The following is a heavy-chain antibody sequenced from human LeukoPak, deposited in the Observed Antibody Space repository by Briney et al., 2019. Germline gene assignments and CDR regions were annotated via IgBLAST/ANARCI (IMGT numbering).Heavy chain of an antibody. J-gene: IGHJ5*02. CDR3: ARNRFQLSGAYWFDP. CDR2: VSDTGTT. Sequence: PSETLSLTCSVSGCSMKNSFWSWIRQPPGKGREWIGYVSDTGTTNSNPSLKSRVTFSIDTSKDQFYLKLRSVTAADTALYFCARNRFQLSGAYWFDPWGRGTLVTVSS. V-gene: IGHV4-59*01. CDR1: GCSMKNSF. D-gene: IGHD2/OR15-2a*01.